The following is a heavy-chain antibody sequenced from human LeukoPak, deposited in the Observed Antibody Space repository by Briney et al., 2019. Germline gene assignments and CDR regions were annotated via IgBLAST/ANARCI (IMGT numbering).Heavy chain of an antibody. J-gene: IGHJ4*02. CDR3: SIELTWGPADF. V-gene: IGHV6-1*01. CDR1: GDSVSSNSAA. CDR2: TYYRSGWYN. D-gene: IGHD7-27*01. Sequence: SQTLSLTCATSGDSVSSNSAAWGWIRQSPSRGLEWLGRTYYRSGWYNDYALSLKSRITISPDSSKNQVSLQLSSVTPEDTAVYYSSIELTWGPADFWGQGTLVTVSS.